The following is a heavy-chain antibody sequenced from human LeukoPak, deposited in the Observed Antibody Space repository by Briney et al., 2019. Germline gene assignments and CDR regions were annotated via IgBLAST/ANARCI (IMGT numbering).Heavy chain of an antibody. Sequence: GGSLRLSCAASGFTFSSYGMHWVRQAPGKGLEWVAVISYDGSNKYYADSVKGRFTISRDNAKNTQYLQMNSLRAEDTAVYYCARQSSISSGWYLFDYWGQGTLVTVSS. D-gene: IGHD6-19*01. CDR1: GFTFSSYG. V-gene: IGHV3-30*03. J-gene: IGHJ4*02. CDR2: ISYDGSNK. CDR3: ARQSSISSGWYLFDY.